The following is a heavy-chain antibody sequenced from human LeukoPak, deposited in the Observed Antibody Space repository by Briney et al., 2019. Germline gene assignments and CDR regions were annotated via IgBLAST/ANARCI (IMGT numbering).Heavy chain of an antibody. V-gene: IGHV4-39*01. CDR3: ARHKAAAVDY. CDR1: GGSISSSSLY. Sequence: SETLSLTCTVSGGSISSSSLYWGWIRQPPGKGLEWIGSIYYSGSTYYNPSLKSRVTISVDTSKNPFSLKLSSVTAADTAVYYCARHKAAAVDYWGQGTLVTVSS. CDR2: IYYSGST. D-gene: IGHD6-13*01. J-gene: IGHJ4*02.